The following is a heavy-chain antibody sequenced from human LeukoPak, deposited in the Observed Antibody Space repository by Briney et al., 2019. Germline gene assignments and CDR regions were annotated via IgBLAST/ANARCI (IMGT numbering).Heavy chain of an antibody. J-gene: IGHJ6*03. CDR3: ARDRYSGYDSPYYYYYMDV. Sequence: ASVKVSCKASGYTFTGYYMHWVRQAPGQGLEWMGWTNPNSGGTNYAQKFQGRVTMTRDTSISTAYMELSRLRSDDTAVYYCARDRYSGYDSPYYYYYMDVWGKGTTVTVSS. CDR2: TNPNSGGT. V-gene: IGHV1-2*02. CDR1: GYTFTGYY. D-gene: IGHD5-12*01.